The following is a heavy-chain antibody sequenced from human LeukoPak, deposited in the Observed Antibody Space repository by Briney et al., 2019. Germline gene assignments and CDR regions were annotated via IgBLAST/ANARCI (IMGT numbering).Heavy chain of an antibody. Sequence: GSSVKVSCKASGGTFSSYAISWVRQAPGQGLEWMGGIIPIFGTANYAQKFQGRVTITADESTSTAYMELSSLRSEDTAVYYCATRVRDDYGDYGSHWFDPWGQGNPGHRLL. J-gene: IGHJ5*02. D-gene: IGHD4-17*01. CDR1: GGTFSSYA. CDR3: ATRVRDDYGDYGSHWFDP. V-gene: IGHV1-69*01. CDR2: IIPIFGTA.